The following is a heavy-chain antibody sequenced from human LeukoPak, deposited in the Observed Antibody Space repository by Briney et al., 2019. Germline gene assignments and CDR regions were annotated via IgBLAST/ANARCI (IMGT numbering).Heavy chain of an antibody. CDR2: INHSGST. Sequence: PSETLSLTCAVYGGSFSGYYWSWIRQPPGKGLEWIGEINHSGSTNYNPSLKSRVTISVDTSKKQFSLKLSSVTAADTAVYYCARGRSEDIVVVPAALAGPKKNFDIWGQGTMVTVSS. CDR1: GGSFSGYY. J-gene: IGHJ3*02. D-gene: IGHD2-2*01. V-gene: IGHV4-34*01. CDR3: ARGRSEDIVVVPAALAGPKKNFDI.